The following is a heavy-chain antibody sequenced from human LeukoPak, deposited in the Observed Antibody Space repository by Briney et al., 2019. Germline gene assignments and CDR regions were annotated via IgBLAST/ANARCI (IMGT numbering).Heavy chain of an antibody. Sequence: ASEKVSCKASGYTFTSYVISWVRQAPGQGLEWMGWISAYNGNTNYAQKLQGRVTMTTDTSTSTAYMELRSLRSDDTAVYYCARDLGYSSSHPYYYYYMDVWGKGTTVTVSS. CDR2: ISAYNGNT. D-gene: IGHD6-6*01. CDR3: ARDLGYSSSHPYYYYYMDV. CDR1: GYTFTSYV. J-gene: IGHJ6*03. V-gene: IGHV1-18*01.